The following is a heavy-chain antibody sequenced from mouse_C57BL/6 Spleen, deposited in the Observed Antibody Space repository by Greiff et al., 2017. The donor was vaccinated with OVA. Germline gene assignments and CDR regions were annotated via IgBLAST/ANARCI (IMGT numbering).Heavy chain of an antibody. V-gene: IGHV1-69*01. CDR3: ARGDVGNFDY. Sequence: QVQLQQPGAELVMPGASVKLSCKASGYTFTSYWMHWVKQRPGQGLEWIGEIDPSDSYTNYNQKFKGKSTLTVDKSSSTAYMQLSSLTSEDSAVYYCARGDVGNFDYWGQGTTLTVSS. CDR2: IDPSDSYT. CDR1: GYTFTSYW. D-gene: IGHD3-3*01. J-gene: IGHJ2*01.